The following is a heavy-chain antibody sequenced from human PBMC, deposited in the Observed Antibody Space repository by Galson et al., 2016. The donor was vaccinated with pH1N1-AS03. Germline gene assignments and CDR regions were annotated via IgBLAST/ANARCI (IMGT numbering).Heavy chain of an antibody. CDR3: SHCLSQVEGTVRFDP. J-gene: IGHJ5*02. Sequence: PALVKPTQTLTLTCTFSEFSLTTSGVDVAWICQPPGKALEWLALIYWDDDKRYSPSLKNRLTITKDSFRNKVVLSMTNMGPVDTAIYYCSHCLSQVEGTVRFDPWGQGNLVTVSS. CDR1: EFSLTTSGVD. V-gene: IGHV2-5*02. CDR2: IYWDDDK. D-gene: IGHD2-8*02.